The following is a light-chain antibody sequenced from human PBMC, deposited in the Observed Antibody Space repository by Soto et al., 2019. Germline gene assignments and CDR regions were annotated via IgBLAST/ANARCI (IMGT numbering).Light chain of an antibody. Sequence: EIVMTQSPATLSVSPGERATLSCRASQSVSSNLAWYQQKPGQAPRRLIYGASTRATGIPARFSGSGSGTEFTLTISSLQSEDFAVYYGQQYNNWPPRITFGPGTKVDIK. CDR3: QQYNNWPPRIT. J-gene: IGKJ3*01. CDR1: QSVSSN. CDR2: GAS. V-gene: IGKV3-15*01.